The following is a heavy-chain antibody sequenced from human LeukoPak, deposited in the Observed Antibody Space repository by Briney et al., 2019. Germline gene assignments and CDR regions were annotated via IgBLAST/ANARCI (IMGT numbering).Heavy chain of an antibody. Sequence: GGSLRLSCAASGFTVSSNYMSWVRQAPGKGLEWVSVIYSGGSTYYADSVKGRFTISRDNSKNTLYLQMNSLRAEDTAVYYCALPAATINFDYWSQGTLATVSS. CDR2: IYSGGST. D-gene: IGHD2-2*01. CDR3: ALPAATINFDY. CDR1: GFTVSSNY. V-gene: IGHV3-66*01. J-gene: IGHJ4*02.